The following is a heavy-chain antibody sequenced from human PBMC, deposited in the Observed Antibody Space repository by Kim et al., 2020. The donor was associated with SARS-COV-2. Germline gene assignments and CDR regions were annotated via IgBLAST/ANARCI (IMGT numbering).Heavy chain of an antibody. V-gene: IGHV4-39*01. Sequence: TYYTPSRRSRIPISVDTSKNQFSLKLSSMTAADTAVYYCARRRDTYFDFWGQGTLVTVSS. J-gene: IGHJ4*02. CDR2: T. D-gene: IGHD5-18*01. CDR3: ARRRDTYFDF.